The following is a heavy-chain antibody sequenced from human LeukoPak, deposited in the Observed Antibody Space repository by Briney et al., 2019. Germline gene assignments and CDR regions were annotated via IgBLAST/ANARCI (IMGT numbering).Heavy chain of an antibody. CDR3: VRGSSANYDT. Sequence: GASLRLSCAASGFTFSSYAMCWVRQAPGKGLQWVSSITRSGDNTYYADSVKGRFTISRDTTKNTLHLQVNSLRAEDTAVYYCVRGSSANYDTWGQGTLVTVSS. D-gene: IGHD4/OR15-4a*01. CDR2: ITRSGDNT. CDR1: GFTFSSYA. V-gene: IGHV3-23*01. J-gene: IGHJ5*02.